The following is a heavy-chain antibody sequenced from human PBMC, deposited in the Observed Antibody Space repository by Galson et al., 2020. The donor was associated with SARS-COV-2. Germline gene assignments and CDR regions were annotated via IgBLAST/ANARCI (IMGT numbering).Heavy chain of an antibody. CDR3: AHLKDEGSGSYHNPVDC. D-gene: IGHD3-10*01. CDR1: GFSLNTSGVG. Sequence: SGPTLVKPTQTLTLTCTFSGFSLNTSGVGVGWIRQPPGKALEWLALIYWNDDKRYSPSLKSRLTITKDTSKNQVVLTMTNMDLVDAAIYYCAHLKDEGSGSYHNPVDCWGQGTLVTVSS. V-gene: IGHV2-5*01. J-gene: IGHJ4*02. CDR2: IYWNDDK.